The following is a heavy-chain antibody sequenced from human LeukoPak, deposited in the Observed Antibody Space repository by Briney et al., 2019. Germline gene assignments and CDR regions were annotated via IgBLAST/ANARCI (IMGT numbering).Heavy chain of an antibody. Sequence: PGGSLRLSCAASGFTFNNYAMSWVRQAPGKGLEWASAISGSGGTYYADSVKGRFIISRDNSKNTLYLQMNSLRAEDTAIYYCAKHPSVGNFEYWGQGTLVTVSS. V-gene: IGHV3-23*01. J-gene: IGHJ4*02. D-gene: IGHD4-23*01. CDR2: ISGSGGT. CDR1: GFTFNNYA. CDR3: AKHPSVGNFEY.